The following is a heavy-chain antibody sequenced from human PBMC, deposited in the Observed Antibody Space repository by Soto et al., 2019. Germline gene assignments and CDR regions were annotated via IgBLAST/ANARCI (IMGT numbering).Heavy chain of an antibody. J-gene: IGHJ6*02. D-gene: IGHD3-9*01. Sequence: ASVKVSCKASGYTFTGYYMHWVRQAPGQGLEWMGWINPNSGGTNYAQKFQGWVTMTRDTSIGTAYMELSRLRSDDTAVYYCARSAPHYDILTGSYYYYGMDVWGQGTTVTVSS. V-gene: IGHV1-2*04. CDR2: INPNSGGT. CDR1: GYTFTGYY. CDR3: ARSAPHYDILTGSYYYYGMDV.